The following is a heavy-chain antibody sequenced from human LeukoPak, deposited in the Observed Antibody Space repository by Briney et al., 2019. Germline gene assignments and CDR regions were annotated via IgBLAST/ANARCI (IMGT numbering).Heavy chain of an antibody. CDR3: ARVKGAGYYYGMDV. CDR1: GGSFSGYY. Sequence: PSETLSLTCAVYGGSFSGYYWSWIRQPPGKGLEWIGYIYYSGSTNYNPSLKSRVTISVDTSKNQFSLKLSSVTAADTAVYYCARVKGAGYYYGMDVWGQGTTVTVSS. CDR2: IYYSGST. D-gene: IGHD1-26*01. V-gene: IGHV4-59*01. J-gene: IGHJ6*02.